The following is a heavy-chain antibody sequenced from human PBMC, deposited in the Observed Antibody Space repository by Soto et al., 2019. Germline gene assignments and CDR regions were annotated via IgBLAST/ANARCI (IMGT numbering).Heavy chain of an antibody. CDR3: ASGPDSYDISGYFEP. CDR2: ISPNGQGI. J-gene: IGHJ5*02. V-gene: IGHV3-23*01. D-gene: IGHD3-22*01. Sequence: GGSLRLSCGVSGFTVTSNGVSWVRQAPGKGLEWVSAISPNGQGIWYADSVKGRLTISVDTPENQFFLKLSSVTAADAAVYFCASGPDSYDISGYFEPWGQGTLVTVSS. CDR1: GFTVTSNG.